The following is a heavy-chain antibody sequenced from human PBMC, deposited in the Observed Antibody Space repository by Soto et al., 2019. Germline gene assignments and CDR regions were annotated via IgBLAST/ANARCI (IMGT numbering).Heavy chain of an antibody. V-gene: IGHV3-23*01. D-gene: IGHD1-26*01. CDR1: GFTFSAYA. CDR2: ISGSGGNT. Sequence: EVQLLESGGGLVQPGGSLRVSCAASGFTFSAYAMTWVRQAPGKGLEWVSGISGSGGNTYYADSVKGRFTISRDNSENTLFLQMNSLRAEDTAVYYCAKDLLLESYFYYGMDVWGQGTTVTVSS. J-gene: IGHJ6*02. CDR3: AKDLLLESYFYYGMDV.